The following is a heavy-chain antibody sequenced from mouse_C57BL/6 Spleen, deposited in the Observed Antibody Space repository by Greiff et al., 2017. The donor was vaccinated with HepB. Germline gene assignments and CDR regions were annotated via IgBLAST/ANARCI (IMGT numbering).Heavy chain of an antibody. J-gene: IGHJ4*01. CDR3: ARTYYGSSYERSYAMDY. CDR2: INPSNGGT. CDR1: GYTFTSYW. V-gene: IGHV1-53*01. D-gene: IGHD1-1*01. Sequence: QVQLQQPGPELVKPGASVKLSCKASGYTFTSYWMHWVKQRPGQGLEWIGNINPSNGGTNYNEKFKSKATLTVDKSSSTAYMQLSSLTSEDAAVYYCARTYYGSSYERSYAMDYWGQGTSVTVSS.